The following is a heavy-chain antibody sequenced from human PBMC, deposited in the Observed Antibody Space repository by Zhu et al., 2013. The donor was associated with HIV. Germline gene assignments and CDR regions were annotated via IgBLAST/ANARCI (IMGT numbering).Heavy chain of an antibody. Sequence: QVQLVQSGAEVKKPGSSVKVSCKASGGTFSSYAISWVRQAPGQGLEWMGWIIPIFGIANYAQKFQGRVTITADESTSTAYMELSSLRSEDTAVYYCARHVDTAMPGRFDYWGREPWSPSPQ. D-gene: IGHD5-18*01. J-gene: IGHJ4*02. CDR3: ARHVDTAMPGRFDY. CDR1: GGTFSSYA. V-gene: IGHV1-69*12. CDR2: IIPIFGIA.